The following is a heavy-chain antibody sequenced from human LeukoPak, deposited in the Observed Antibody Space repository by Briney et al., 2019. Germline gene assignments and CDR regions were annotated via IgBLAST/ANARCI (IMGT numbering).Heavy chain of an antibody. V-gene: IGHV1-2*02. D-gene: IGHD6-19*01. Sequence: ASVKVSCKASGYTFTAYYIHWVRQAPGQGLEWVGWINPNSGGTNLAQKFQGRVTMTRDTSVSTVYMKLSRLKSDDTAVYYCARQWLGSQCFDPWGQGTLVTVSS. CDR1: GYTFTAYY. CDR3: ARQWLGSQCFDP. J-gene: IGHJ5*02. CDR2: INPNSGGT.